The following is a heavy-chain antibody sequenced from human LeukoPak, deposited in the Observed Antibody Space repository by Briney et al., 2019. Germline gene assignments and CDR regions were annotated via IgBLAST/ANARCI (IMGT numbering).Heavy chain of an antibody. J-gene: IGHJ3*02. Sequence: SETLSLTFTVSGGSISSYYWSWIRQPPGKGLEWIGYIYYSGSTNYNPSLKSRVTISVDTSKNQFSLKLSSVTAADTAVYYCAREMGYYDFWSGSGPIAFDIWGQGTMVTVSS. CDR1: GGSISSYY. CDR2: IYYSGST. D-gene: IGHD3-3*01. V-gene: IGHV4-59*01. CDR3: AREMGYYDFWSGSGPIAFDI.